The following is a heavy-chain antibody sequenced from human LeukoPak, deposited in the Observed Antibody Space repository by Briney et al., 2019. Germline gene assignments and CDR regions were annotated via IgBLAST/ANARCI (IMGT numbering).Heavy chain of an antibody. CDR3: AKDWDNGREDY. CDR2: ISYDGSNK. CDR1: GFTFSSYG. D-gene: IGHD1-14*01. Sequence: PGRSLRLSCAASGFTFSSYGMHWVRQAPGKGLEWVAVISYDGSNKYYADSVKGRFTISRDNSKNTLYLQMNSLRAEDTAVYYCAKDWDNGREDYWGQGTLVTVSS. V-gene: IGHV3-30*18. J-gene: IGHJ4*02.